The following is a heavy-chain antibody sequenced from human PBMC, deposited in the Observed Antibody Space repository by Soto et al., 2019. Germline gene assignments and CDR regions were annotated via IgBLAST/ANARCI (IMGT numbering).Heavy chain of an antibody. CDR2: ISTYNGNT. V-gene: IGHV1-18*01. CDR3: ARDPYHVLMVNAPNLDGMDV. CDR1: GYTFTTYD. J-gene: IGHJ6*02. Sequence: QVQLVQSGAEVKKPGASVKVSCKASGYTFTTYDISWVRQAPGQGLEWMGRISTYNGNTNFTQSLQGRLTMTTDTSTTTANMDLRSLRSDATAVYYCARDPYHVLMVNAPNLDGMDVWGQGTTVTVSS. D-gene: IGHD2-8*01.